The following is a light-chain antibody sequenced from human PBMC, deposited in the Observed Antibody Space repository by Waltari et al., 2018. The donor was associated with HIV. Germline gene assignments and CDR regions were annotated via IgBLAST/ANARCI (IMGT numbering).Light chain of an antibody. V-gene: IGLV3-1*01. CDR3: QTWDTSDVV. CDR2: QND. CDR1: TVNSTS. J-gene: IGLJ2*01. Sequence: SFELAQPPSVSVSPGQTAIIPCSGGTVNSTSINWYYQQSGQAPVLVIYQNDKRPSGIAERGSGSKSGNTATLTISGSLPTDEADYYCQTWDTSDVVFGGGTKLTVL.